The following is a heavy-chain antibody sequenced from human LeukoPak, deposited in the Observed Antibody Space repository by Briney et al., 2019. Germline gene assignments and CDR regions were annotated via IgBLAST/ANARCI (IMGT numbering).Heavy chain of an antibody. CDR1: GITLSNYG. CDR3: ASLVVVPVAAGGSFDP. J-gene: IGHJ5*02. Sequence: GGSLRLSCAVSGITLSNYGMSWIRQAPGRGLEWVAGISDSGRSTNYADSVKGRFTISRDNAKNSLSLQMNSLRAEDTAVYYCASLVVVPVAAGGSFDPWGQGTLVTVSS. D-gene: IGHD2-2*01. V-gene: IGHV3-23*01. CDR2: ISDSGRST.